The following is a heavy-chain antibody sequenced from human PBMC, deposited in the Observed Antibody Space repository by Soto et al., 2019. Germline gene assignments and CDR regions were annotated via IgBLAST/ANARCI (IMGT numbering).Heavy chain of an antibody. V-gene: IGHV4-59*01. CDR1: GASITTYY. CDR2: ISYSGST. Sequence: KPSETLSLTCSVSGASITTYYWSWIRQPPGKGLEWIGSISYSGSTKYNSSLESRVMISLDTSKNQFSLRLSSVTAADTAVYHCARDWDSSGLFDPWGQGALVTVSS. CDR3: ARDWDSSGLFDP. J-gene: IGHJ5*02. D-gene: IGHD6-6*01.